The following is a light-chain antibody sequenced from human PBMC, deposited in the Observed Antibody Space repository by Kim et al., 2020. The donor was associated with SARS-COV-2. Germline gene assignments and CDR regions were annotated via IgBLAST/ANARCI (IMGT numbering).Light chain of an antibody. CDR2: DAS. CDR1: QSISAN. CDR3: QQYSNWPPYS. J-gene: IGKJ2*03. Sequence: IVMTQSPASLSVSPGERVTLSCRASQSISANLAWYQQKPGQAPRLLIYDASTRATGIPARFSGSGSGTEFTLTISDLQSEDFAVYYCQQYSNWPPYSFGQGTKVDIK. V-gene: IGKV3-15*01.